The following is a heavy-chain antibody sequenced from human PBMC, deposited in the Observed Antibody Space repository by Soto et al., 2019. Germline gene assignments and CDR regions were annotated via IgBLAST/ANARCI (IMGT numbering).Heavy chain of an antibody. V-gene: IGHV3-11*04. CDR1: GYTFTGYY. D-gene: IGHD6-13*01. CDR2: ISSSGTTI. Sequence: QVQLVQSGAEVKKPGASVKVSCKASGYTFTGYYMHWVRQAPGQGLEWVSYISSSGTTIYYTDSVKGRFTISRDNAKKSLYLQMNSLRAEDTAVYYCVRFGGAAAGPGDYWGQGTLVTVSS. CDR3: VRFGGAAAGPGDY. J-gene: IGHJ4*02.